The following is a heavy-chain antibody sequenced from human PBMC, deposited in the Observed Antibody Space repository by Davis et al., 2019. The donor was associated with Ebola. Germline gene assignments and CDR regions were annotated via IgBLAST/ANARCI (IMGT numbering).Heavy chain of an antibody. V-gene: IGHV3-74*01. CDR3: ARDFDRVRE. J-gene: IGHJ4*02. CDR2: INPDGTKT. CDR1: RVTSTTNW. Sequence: GESLKISCAASRVTSTTNWIHWVRQAPGKGLVWVSRINPDGTKTGYADSVRGRFTISRDIAKNTLFLQMNSLTADDSAVYYCARDFDRVREWGQGTLVTVSS. D-gene: IGHD3-22*01.